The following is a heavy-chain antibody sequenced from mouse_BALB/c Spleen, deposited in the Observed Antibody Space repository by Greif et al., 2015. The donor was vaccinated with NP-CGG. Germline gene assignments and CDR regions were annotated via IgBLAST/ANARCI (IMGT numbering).Heavy chain of an antibody. D-gene: IGHD1-1*01. Sequence: QVQLQQSGPGLVQPSQSLSITCTVSGFSLTSYGVHWVRQSPGKGLEWLGVVWSGGSTDYNAAFISRLSISKDNSKSXVFFKMNSLQADDTAIYYCARNPVVASPFYWYFDVWGAGTTVTVSS. CDR2: VWSGGST. CDR3: ARNPVVASPFYWYFDV. V-gene: IGHV2-4-1*01. CDR1: GFSLTSYG. J-gene: IGHJ1*01.